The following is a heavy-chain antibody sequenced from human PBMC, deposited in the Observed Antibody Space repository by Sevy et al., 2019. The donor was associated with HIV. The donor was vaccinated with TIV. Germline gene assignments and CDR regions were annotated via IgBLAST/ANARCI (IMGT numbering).Heavy chain of an antibody. CDR3: AKDYGSGYTDY. Sequence: GGSLRLSCAASGFAPSTYGMHWVRQAPGKGLEWVAIIYYDGSNKYYSDSVEGRFTISRDNSKNTLFLQMSSLRAEDTAVYYCAKDYGSGYTDYWGQGTLVTVSS. D-gene: IGHD3-10*01. CDR1: GFAPSTYG. J-gene: IGHJ4*02. V-gene: IGHV3-33*06. CDR2: IYYDGSNK.